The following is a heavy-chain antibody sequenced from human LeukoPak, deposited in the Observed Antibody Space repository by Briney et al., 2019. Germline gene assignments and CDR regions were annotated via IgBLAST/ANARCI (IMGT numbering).Heavy chain of an antibody. Sequence: PSETLSLTCAVSGGSISTTDFDWAWIRQPPGQGLEWIATISSIGKSYYNPYLMSRVTISVDTSKNQFSLDVTSVTAADTGLFYCARFKGGTGFDYWGRGILVIVS. CDR3: ARFKGGTGFDY. CDR1: GGSISTTDFD. J-gene: IGHJ4*02. D-gene: IGHD1-26*01. V-gene: IGHV4-39*01. CDR2: ISSIGKS.